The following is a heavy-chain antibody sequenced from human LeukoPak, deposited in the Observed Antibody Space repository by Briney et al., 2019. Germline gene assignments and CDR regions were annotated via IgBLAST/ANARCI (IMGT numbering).Heavy chain of an antibody. J-gene: IGHJ4*02. CDR3: ARQSGAAIPFVY. D-gene: IGHD2-2*02. CDR1: GVTFSGSA. Sequence: GGSLRLSCEASGVTFSGSAMHWVRQASGKGLEWLGHIKSKGNSHATAYAASLKGRFTISRDDSKNTAYLQTNNLETEDTAMYYCARQSGAAIPFVYWGQGTLVTVSS. V-gene: IGHV3-73*01. CDR2: IKSKGNSHAT.